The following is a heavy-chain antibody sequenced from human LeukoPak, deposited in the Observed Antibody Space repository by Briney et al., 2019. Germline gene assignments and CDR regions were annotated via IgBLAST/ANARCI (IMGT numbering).Heavy chain of an antibody. D-gene: IGHD6-19*01. Sequence: GGSLRLSCVASGFTFSSYSMNWVRQAPGKGLEWVSSISSSSSYIYYADSVKGRFTISRDNAKNSLYLQMNSLRAEDTAVYYCARVLVAGTNYWGQGTLVTVSS. CDR1: GFTFSSYS. J-gene: IGHJ4*02. CDR2: ISSSSSYI. V-gene: IGHV3-21*01. CDR3: ARVLVAGTNY.